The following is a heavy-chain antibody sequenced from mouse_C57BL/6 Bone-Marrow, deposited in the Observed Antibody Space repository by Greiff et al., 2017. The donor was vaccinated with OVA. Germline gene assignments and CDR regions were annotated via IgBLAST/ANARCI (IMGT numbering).Heavy chain of an antibody. J-gene: IGHJ1*03. Sequence: VQLQQPGAELVMPGASVKLSCKASGYTFTSYWMHWVKQRPGQGLEWIGEIDPSDSYTNYNQKFKGKSTLTVDKSSSTAYMQLSSLTSEDSAVYYCARVWGYPWYFDVWGTGTTVTVSS. D-gene: IGHD2-10*02. CDR1: GYTFTSYW. CDR3: ARVWGYPWYFDV. CDR2: IDPSDSYT. V-gene: IGHV1-69*01.